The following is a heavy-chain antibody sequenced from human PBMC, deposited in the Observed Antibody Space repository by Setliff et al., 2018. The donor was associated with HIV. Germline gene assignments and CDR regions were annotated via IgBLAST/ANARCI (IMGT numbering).Heavy chain of an antibody. J-gene: IGHJ6*03. Sequence: ASVKVSCKATGYTFTDYYMHWVRQAPGQGLEWMGRINPNSGGTQYGQRFQGRVTMTRDTSSSTAYMELNGLRSDDTAVYFCARGEGGSGFQQYYYMDVWGKGTTVIVS. D-gene: IGHD1-26*01. CDR3: ARGEGGSGFQQYYYMDV. CDR2: INPNSGGT. CDR1: GYTFTDYY. V-gene: IGHV1-2*06.